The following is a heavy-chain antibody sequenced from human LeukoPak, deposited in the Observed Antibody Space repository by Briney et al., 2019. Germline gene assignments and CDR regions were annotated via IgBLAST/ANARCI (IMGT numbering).Heavy chain of an antibody. CDR2: ISGSGVTT. J-gene: IGHJ4*02. V-gene: IGHV3-23*01. Sequence: GGSLRLSCAASGFTFNSYSMNWVRQAPGKGLEWVSAISGSGVTTYYADSVKGRFTISRDNSKYTLYLQVNSLRAEDTAVYYCAKVRVATIELFDYWGQGTRVTVSS. CDR3: AKVRVATIELFDY. D-gene: IGHD5-24*01. CDR1: GFTFNSYS.